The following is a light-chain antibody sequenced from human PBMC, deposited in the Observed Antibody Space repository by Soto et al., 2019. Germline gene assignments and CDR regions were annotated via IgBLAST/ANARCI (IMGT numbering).Light chain of an antibody. J-gene: IGKJ1*01. V-gene: IGKV3-11*01. Sequence: ELVLTQSPATLSLSPGERATLSCRASQSVNNFLAWYQQRPGQAPRLLMYEASNRATGVPARFSGSGSGTDFTLTISSLEPEDFAIYYCQQRRNWPPTFGQGTKVDIK. CDR1: QSVNNF. CDR2: EAS. CDR3: QQRRNWPPT.